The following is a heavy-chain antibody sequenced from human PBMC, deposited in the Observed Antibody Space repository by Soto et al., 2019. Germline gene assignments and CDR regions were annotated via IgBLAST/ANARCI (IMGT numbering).Heavy chain of an antibody. CDR3: ALIFGPTHTKNGDYYGMDV. Sequence: GGSLRLSCAASGFTFSSYAMHWVRQAPGKGLEWVAVISYDGSNKYYADSVKGRFTISRDNSKNTLYLQMNSLRAEDTAVYYCALIFGPTHTKNGDYYGMDVWGQGTTVTVSS. J-gene: IGHJ6*02. CDR2: ISYDGSNK. CDR1: GFTFSSYA. V-gene: IGHV3-30-3*01. D-gene: IGHD3-3*01.